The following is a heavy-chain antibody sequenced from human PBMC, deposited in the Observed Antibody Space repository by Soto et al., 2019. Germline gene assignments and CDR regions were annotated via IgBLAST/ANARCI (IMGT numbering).Heavy chain of an antibody. CDR3: SRDGPFYYNTSGWTGFDS. CDR1: GYTFSSYG. CDR2: ISAYNGNT. J-gene: IGHJ4*02. V-gene: IGHV1-18*01. D-gene: IGHD3-22*01. Sequence: QVQLVQSGAEVKKPGASVKVPCKDSGYTFSSYGISWVRQAPGQGLEWMGWISAYNGNTNYAQKFQGRVTMTTDTSTSTAYMELRSLRSDDTAVYYWSRDGPFYYNTSGWTGFDSWGQGTLITVSS.